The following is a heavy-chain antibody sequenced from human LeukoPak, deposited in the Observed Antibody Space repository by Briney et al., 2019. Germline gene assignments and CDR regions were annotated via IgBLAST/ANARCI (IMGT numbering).Heavy chain of an antibody. J-gene: IGHJ6*02. CDR1: GFTFSSYA. CDR2: ISGSGGST. CDR3: AKNPPSRGKGGSSSRDYYYYYGMDV. Sequence: GGSLRLSCAASGFTFSSYAMSWVRQAPGKGLEWVSAISGSGGSTYYADSVKGRFTISRDNSKNTLYLQMNSLRAEDTAVYYCAKNPPSRGKGGSSSRDYYYYYGMDVWGQGTTVTVSS. D-gene: IGHD6-6*01. V-gene: IGHV3-23*01.